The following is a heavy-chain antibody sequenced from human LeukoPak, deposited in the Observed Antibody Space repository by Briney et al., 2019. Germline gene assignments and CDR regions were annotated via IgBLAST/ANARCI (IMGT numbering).Heavy chain of an antibody. CDR1: GGSFSGYY. Sequence: SETLSLTCAVYGGSFSGYYWSWIRQPPGKGLEWIGSIYYSGSTYYNPSLKSRVTISVDTSKNQFSLKLSSVTAADTAVYYCARDQDSNFDYWGQGTLVTVSS. J-gene: IGHJ4*02. V-gene: IGHV4-34*01. CDR2: IYYSGST. D-gene: IGHD2-15*01. CDR3: ARDQDSNFDY.